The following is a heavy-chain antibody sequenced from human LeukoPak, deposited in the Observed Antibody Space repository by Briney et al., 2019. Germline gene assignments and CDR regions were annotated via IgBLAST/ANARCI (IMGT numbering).Heavy chain of an antibody. Sequence: SETLSLTCAVYGGSFSGYYWSWIRQPPGKGLEWIGRIYTSRSTTYNSSLKSRVTISLDTSKNHFSLRLSSVTAADTAVYYCARDREVGATGYYFDYWGQGTLVTVSS. CDR3: ARDREVGATGYYFDY. D-gene: IGHD1-26*01. V-gene: IGHV4-4*08. CDR2: IYTSRST. CDR1: GGSFSGYY. J-gene: IGHJ4*02.